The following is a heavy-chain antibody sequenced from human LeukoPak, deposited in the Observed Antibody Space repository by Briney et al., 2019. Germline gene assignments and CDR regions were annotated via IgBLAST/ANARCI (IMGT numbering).Heavy chain of an antibody. CDR2: IRSDGSNK. Sequence: GGSLRLSCAASGFNFSDYAMHWVRQAPGKGLKWVTFIRSDGSNKYYADSVKGRFTISRDNSRNTLSLLLNSLRPEDTAVYYCAKDLGYSDDYWGQGTLVTVSS. V-gene: IGHV3-30*02. CDR1: GFNFSDYA. CDR3: AKDLGYSDDY. D-gene: IGHD5-18*01. J-gene: IGHJ4*02.